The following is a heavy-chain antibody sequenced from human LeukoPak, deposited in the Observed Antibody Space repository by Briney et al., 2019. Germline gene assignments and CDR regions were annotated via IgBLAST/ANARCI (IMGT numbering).Heavy chain of an antibody. J-gene: IGHJ4*02. CDR1: GFTFSSYS. D-gene: IGHD4/OR15-4a*01. CDR2: IYSDNT. CDR3: ARRAGAYSHPYDC. Sequence: GGSLRLSCAASGFTFSSYSMNWVRQAPGKGLEWVSFIYSDNTHYSDSVKGRFTISRDNPKNTLYLQMNSLRAEDTAVYYCARRAGAYSHPYDCWGQGTLVTVSS. V-gene: IGHV3-53*01.